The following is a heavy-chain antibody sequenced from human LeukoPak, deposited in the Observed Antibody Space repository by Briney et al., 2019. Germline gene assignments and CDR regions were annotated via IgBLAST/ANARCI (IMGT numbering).Heavy chain of an antibody. D-gene: IGHD5-24*01. J-gene: IGHJ4*02. Sequence: PGGSLRLSCAASGFTFSNFWMHWVRQAPGKGLVWVALIYGDGSFTRYADSVKGRFTISRDNSKNTLYLQMNSLRAEDTAVYYCARDRRDGYNLPYWGQGTLVTVSS. V-gene: IGHV3-74*01. CDR1: GFTFSNFW. CDR3: ARDRRDGYNLPY. CDR2: IYGDGSFT.